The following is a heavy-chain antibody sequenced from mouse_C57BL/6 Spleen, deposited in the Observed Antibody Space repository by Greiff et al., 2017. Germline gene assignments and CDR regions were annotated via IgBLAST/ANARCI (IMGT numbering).Heavy chain of an antibody. Sequence: QVQLQQSGAELVRPGTSVKLSCKASGYTFTSYWMHWVKQRPGQGLEWIGVIDPSDSYTNYNQKFKGKATLTVDTSSSTAYMQLSSLTSEDSAVYYCARDSVVEGDYWGQGTTLTVSS. D-gene: IGHD1-1*01. CDR3: ARDSVVEGDY. V-gene: IGHV1-59*01. J-gene: IGHJ2*01. CDR1: GYTFTSYW. CDR2: IDPSDSYT.